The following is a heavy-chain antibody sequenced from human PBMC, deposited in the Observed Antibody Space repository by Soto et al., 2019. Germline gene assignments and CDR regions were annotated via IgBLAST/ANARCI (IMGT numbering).Heavy chain of an antibody. CDR1: GYSFTNYW. D-gene: IGHD3-22*01. CDR2: IDPDDSYN. J-gene: IGHJ4*02. CDR3: ARHMKSGYLIVPGGSDY. V-gene: IGHV5-10-1*01. Sequence: PGESLKISCQASGYSFTNYWISWVRQMPGKGLEWVGRIDPDDSYNNYSPPFQGHVTISVDKSISTAFLQWNSLKASDTGIYYCARHMKSGYLIVPGGSDYWGQGTLVTVSS.